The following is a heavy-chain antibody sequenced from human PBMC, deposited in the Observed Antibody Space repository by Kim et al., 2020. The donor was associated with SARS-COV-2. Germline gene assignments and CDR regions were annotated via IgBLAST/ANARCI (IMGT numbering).Heavy chain of an antibody. CDR2: IYSGGST. CDR3: ARDRSQGGERGLYY. V-gene: IGHV3-53*01. Sequence: GGSLRLSCAASGFTVSANYMSWVRQAPGKGLEWVSVIYSGGSTYYADSVKGRFTISRDKSKNTLYLQMNSLRAEDTAVYYCARDRSQGGERGLYYWGQGTLVTVSS. J-gene: IGHJ4*02. CDR1: GFTVSANY. D-gene: IGHD3-16*01.